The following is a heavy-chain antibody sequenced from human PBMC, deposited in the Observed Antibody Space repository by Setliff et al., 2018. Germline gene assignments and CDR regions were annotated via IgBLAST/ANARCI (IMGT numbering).Heavy chain of an antibody. J-gene: IGHJ3*02. Sequence: GESLKISCAASGFTFSSYAMSWVRQAPGKGLEWVSAISGSGGSTYYADSVKGRFTISRDNSKNTLYLQMNSLRAEDTAVYYCAKDVLLELTPDAFDIWGQGTMVTVSS. CDR1: GFTFSSYA. D-gene: IGHD1-7*01. CDR3: AKDVLLELTPDAFDI. V-gene: IGHV3-23*01. CDR2: ISGSGGST.